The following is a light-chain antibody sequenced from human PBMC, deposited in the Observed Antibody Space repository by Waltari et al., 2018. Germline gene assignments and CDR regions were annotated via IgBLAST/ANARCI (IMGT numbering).Light chain of an antibody. CDR3: AAWDDSLNAWV. Sequence: QSVLTQAPSASGTPGQRVNISCSGSSSHAGSNAASGYQQLPGTAPKLLIYSNNKRPSGIPDRFSGSGSGPSASLAISGLRTEDEADYYCAAWDDSLNAWVFGGGTKLTVL. CDR1: SSHAGSNA. V-gene: IGLV1-44*01. J-gene: IGLJ3*02. CDR2: SNN.